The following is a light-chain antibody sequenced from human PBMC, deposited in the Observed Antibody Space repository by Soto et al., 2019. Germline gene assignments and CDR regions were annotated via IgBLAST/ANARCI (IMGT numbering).Light chain of an antibody. CDR3: CSYAGSSTLVV. J-gene: IGLJ2*01. V-gene: IGLV2-23*01. Sequence: QSALTQPASVSGSPGQSITISCTGTSSDVGSYNLVSWYQQHPGKAPKLMIYEGSKRPSGLSNRFSGSKSGNTASLTISGLQAEDEADYYCCSYAGSSTLVVFGGGTKVTVL. CDR2: EGS. CDR1: SSDVGSYNL.